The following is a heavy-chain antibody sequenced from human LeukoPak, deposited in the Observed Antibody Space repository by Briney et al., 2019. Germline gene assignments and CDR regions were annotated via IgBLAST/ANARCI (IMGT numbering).Heavy chain of an antibody. CDR1: GYTFTSYY. V-gene: IGHV1-46*01. D-gene: IGHD1-26*01. J-gene: IGHJ5*02. CDR3: ARDLVGATGWFDP. CDR2: INPSGGST. Sequence: ASVKVSCKASGYTFTSYYMHWVRQAPGQGLEWMGIINPSGGSTSYAQKFQGRVTMTRDTSTSTVYMELSSLRSEDTTVYYCARDLVGATGWFDPWGQGTLVTVSS.